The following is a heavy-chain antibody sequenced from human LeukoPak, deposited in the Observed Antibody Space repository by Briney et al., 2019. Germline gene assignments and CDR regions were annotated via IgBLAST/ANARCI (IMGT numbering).Heavy chain of an antibody. CDR1: GGSISSYS. V-gene: IGHV4-4*07. CDR2: ISISGST. Sequence: SETLSLTCSVSGGSISSYSWSWIRLPAGKGLEWIGRISISGSTDYNPSLKSRLTMSLDTSTNHFSLKLNSVTAADTAVYYCARQQLKTMASFDSWGQGTLVTVSS. D-gene: IGHD4/OR15-4a*01. CDR3: ARQQLKTMASFDS. J-gene: IGHJ4*02.